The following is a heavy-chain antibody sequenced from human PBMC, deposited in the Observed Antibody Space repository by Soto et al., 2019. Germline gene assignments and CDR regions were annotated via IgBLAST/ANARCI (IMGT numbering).Heavy chain of an antibody. CDR2: ISSSSSTI. J-gene: IGHJ6*02. V-gene: IGHV3-48*02. CDR3: ARGREYCSGGSCYFGSSRYYGMDV. CDR1: GFTFSSYS. D-gene: IGHD2-15*01. Sequence: EVQLVESGGGLVQPGGSLRLSCAASGFTFSSYSMNWVRQAPGKGLEWVSYISSSSSTIYYADSVKGRFTISRDNAKNSLYLQMNSLRDEDTAVYYCARGREYCSGGSCYFGSSRYYGMDVWGQGTTVTVSS.